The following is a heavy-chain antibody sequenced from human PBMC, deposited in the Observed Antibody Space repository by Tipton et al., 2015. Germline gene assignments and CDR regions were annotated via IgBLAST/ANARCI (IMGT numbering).Heavy chain of an antibody. V-gene: IGHV4-59*01. CDR2: VYFSGNT. CDR3: ARARGRHGGLFDS. CDR1: GDSMSRYF. Sequence: TLSLTCSVSGDSMSRYFWHWVRQSPGKGLEWLGCVYFSGNTYHNPSLKSRVTISLDTSKTQFSLKMSSVTASDTAVYYCARARGRHGGLFDSWGQGILVTVSS. J-gene: IGHJ4*02. D-gene: IGHD4-23*01.